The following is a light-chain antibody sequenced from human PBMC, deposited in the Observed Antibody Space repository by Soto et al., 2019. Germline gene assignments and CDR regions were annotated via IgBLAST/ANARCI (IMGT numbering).Light chain of an antibody. CDR3: QQRSNWPPAT. J-gene: IGKJ4*01. V-gene: IGKV3-11*01. CDR1: QSVSSY. Sequence: EIVLTQSPATLSLSPGERATPSCRASQSVSSYLAWYQQKPGQAPRLLIYDASNRATGIPARFSGSGSGTDFTLTISSLEPEDFAVYYCQQRSNWPPATFGGGTKVDIK. CDR2: DAS.